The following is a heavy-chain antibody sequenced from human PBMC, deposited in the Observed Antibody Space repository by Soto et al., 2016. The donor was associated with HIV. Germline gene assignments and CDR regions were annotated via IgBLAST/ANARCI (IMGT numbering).Heavy chain of an antibody. D-gene: IGHD4-17*01. Sequence: QVQLVQSGAEVKKPGSSVKVSCKASGGTFSSYVISWVRQAPGQGLDWMGGIIPILVITKYVQKFQGRVTITADKSTSTVYMELSTLRSDDTAVYYCARGPYYGDYPDYSYYYMDVWGKGTTVTVSS. CDR2: IIPILVIT. CDR1: GGTFSSYV. V-gene: IGHV1-69*10. CDR3: ARGPYYGDYPDYSYYYMDV. J-gene: IGHJ6*03.